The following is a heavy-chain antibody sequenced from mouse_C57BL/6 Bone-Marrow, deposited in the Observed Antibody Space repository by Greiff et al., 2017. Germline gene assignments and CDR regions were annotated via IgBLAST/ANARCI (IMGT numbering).Heavy chain of an antibody. CDR1: GFNFKNTY. Sequence: VQLKQSVAELVRPGASVKLSCTASGFNFKNTYMHWVKQRPEQGLEWIGRIDPANGNTKYAPKFQVKATITADTSSNTAYLQLSSLTSEDTAIYYCAKGDYGSSYGFAYWGQGTLVTVSA. CDR2: IDPANGNT. J-gene: IGHJ3*01. V-gene: IGHV14-3*01. D-gene: IGHD1-1*01. CDR3: AKGDYGSSYGFAY.